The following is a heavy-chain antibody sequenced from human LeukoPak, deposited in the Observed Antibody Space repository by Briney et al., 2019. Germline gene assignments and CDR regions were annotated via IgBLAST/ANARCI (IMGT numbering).Heavy chain of an antibody. D-gene: IGHD5-18*01. Sequence: GGSLRLSCAASGFIFSNYWMHWVRQAPGKGLVWVARINSDGSRISYADSVKGRFTISRDNAENTLYLQMSSLRAEDTAVYYCARDPPAVQVWLRNPTSDSWGQGTLVTVSS. CDR2: INSDGSRI. V-gene: IGHV3-74*01. CDR3: ARDPPAVQVWLRNPTSDS. J-gene: IGHJ5*02. CDR1: GFIFSNYW.